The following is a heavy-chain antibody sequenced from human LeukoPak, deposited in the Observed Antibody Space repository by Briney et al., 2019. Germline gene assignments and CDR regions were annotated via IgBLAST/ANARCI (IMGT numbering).Heavy chain of an antibody. Sequence: PGGSLRLSCAASGFTFSSYAMSWVRQAPGKGLEWVSAISGSGGSTYYADSVKGRFTISRDNSKNTLYLQMNSLRAEDTAVYYCAKVRKTYYYDSSGYFPSPHYFDYWGQGTLVTVSS. CDR2: ISGSGGST. CDR3: AKVRKTYYYDSSGYFPSPHYFDY. J-gene: IGHJ4*02. CDR1: GFTFSSYA. D-gene: IGHD3-22*01. V-gene: IGHV3-23*01.